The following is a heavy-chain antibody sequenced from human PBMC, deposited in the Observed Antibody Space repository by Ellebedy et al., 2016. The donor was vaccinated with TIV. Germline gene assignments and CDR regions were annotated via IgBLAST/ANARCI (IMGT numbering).Heavy chain of an antibody. D-gene: IGHD2-15*01. V-gene: IGHV1-18*01. Sequence: AASVKVSCKASGYTFNTYGIGWVRQAPGQGLEWMGWINAYNGNTNYSQNFQGRLSMTIDTSTRTAYMELKSLRYDDTAVYYCARRVVVVEHSWLDPWGQGTLVTVSS. CDR1: GYTFNTYG. CDR3: ARRVVVVEHSWLDP. CDR2: INAYNGNT. J-gene: IGHJ5*02.